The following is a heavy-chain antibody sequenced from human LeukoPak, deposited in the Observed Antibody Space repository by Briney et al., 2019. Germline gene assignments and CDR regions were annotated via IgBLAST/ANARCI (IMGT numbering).Heavy chain of an antibody. CDR2: IYTSGST. D-gene: IGHD2-15*01. Sequence: SETLSLTCTVSGGSISSYYWSWIRQPAGKGLEWIGRIYTSGSTNYNPSLKSRVTMSVDTSKNQFSLKLSSVTAAGTVVYYYARDGYCSGGSCYSGYAFDIWGQGTMVTVSS. J-gene: IGHJ3*02. CDR3: ARDGYCSGGSCYSGYAFDI. CDR1: GGSISSYY. V-gene: IGHV4-4*07.